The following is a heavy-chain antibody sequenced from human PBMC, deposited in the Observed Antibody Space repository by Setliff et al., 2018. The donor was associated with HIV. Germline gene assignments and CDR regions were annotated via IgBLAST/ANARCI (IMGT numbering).Heavy chain of an antibody. CDR2: IYHSGST. V-gene: IGHV4-39*07. CDR3: ARSPLYSGYERYYFDY. Sequence: PSETLSLTCTVSSASISSSGYYWSWVRQPPGKGLEWIGEIYHSGSTNYNPSLKSRVTISLDRSKTQFSLKLSSVTAADTAVYYCARSPLYSGYERYYFDYWGQGTLVTVSS. J-gene: IGHJ4*02. D-gene: IGHD5-12*01. CDR1: SASISSSGYY.